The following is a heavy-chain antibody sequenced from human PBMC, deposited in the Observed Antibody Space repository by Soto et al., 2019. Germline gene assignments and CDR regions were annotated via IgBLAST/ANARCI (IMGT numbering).Heavy chain of an antibody. CDR3: AKDVVVGATPGLGDYYYYYGMDV. Sequence: QVQLVESGGGVVQPGRSLRLSCAASGFTFSSYGMHWVRQAPGKGLEWVAVISYDGSNKNYADSVKGRFTISRDNSKNTLYLQMNSLRAEDTAVYYCAKDVVVGATPGLGDYYYYYGMDVWGQGTTVTVSS. D-gene: IGHD1-26*01. J-gene: IGHJ6*02. V-gene: IGHV3-30*18. CDR2: ISYDGSNK. CDR1: GFTFSSYG.